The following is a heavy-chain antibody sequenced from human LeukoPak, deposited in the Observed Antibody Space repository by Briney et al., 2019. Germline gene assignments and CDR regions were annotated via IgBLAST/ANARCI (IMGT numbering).Heavy chain of an antibody. D-gene: IGHD1-26*01. CDR3: ARDSDEGFNAFDI. V-gene: IGHV4-38-2*02. Sequence: PSETLSLTCTVSGYSISSGYYWGWIRQPPVKGLEWIGSIYHSGSTYYNPSLKSRVTISVDTSKNQFSLKLSSVTAADTAVYYCARDSDEGFNAFDIWGQGTMVTVSS. CDR2: IYHSGST. CDR1: GYSISSGYY. J-gene: IGHJ3*02.